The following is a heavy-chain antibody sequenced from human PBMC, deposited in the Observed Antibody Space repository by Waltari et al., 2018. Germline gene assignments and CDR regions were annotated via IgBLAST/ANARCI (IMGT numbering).Heavy chain of an antibody. V-gene: IGHV1-2*06. J-gene: IGHJ4*02. Sequence: QVQLVQSGAEVTKPGASVKVSCKASGYTFTGYYMHWVRQAPGQGLEWMGRINPNSGGTNYAQKFQGRVTMTRDTAISTAYMELSRLRSDDTAVYYCARDIRGYSYGAFFDYWGQGTLVTVSS. CDR1: GYTFTGYY. CDR3: ARDIRGYSYGAFFDY. CDR2: INPNSGGT. D-gene: IGHD5-18*01.